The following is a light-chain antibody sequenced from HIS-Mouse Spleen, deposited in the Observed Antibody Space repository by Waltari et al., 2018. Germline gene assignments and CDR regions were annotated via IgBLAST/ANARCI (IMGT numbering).Light chain of an antibody. J-gene: IGLJ1*01. Sequence: QSALTQPASVSGSPGQSITISCTGTSSDVGGYHYVSWYQQHPGKAPKLMIYDVSNRPSWVSNRLSGSKSGNTASLTISGLQAEDEADYYCSSYTSSSTYVFGTGTKVTVL. CDR2: DVS. CDR1: SSDVGGYHY. CDR3: SSYTSSSTYV. V-gene: IGLV2-14*03.